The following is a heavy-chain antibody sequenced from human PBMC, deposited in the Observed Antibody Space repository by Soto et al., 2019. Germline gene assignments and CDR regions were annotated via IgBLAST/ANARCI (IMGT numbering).Heavy chain of an antibody. CDR1: GFSLSTSGKG. CDR3: AHYSSTSSFDY. D-gene: IGHD6-13*01. V-gene: IGHV2-5*02. CDR2: IYWDDDK. J-gene: IGHJ4*02. Sequence: GFGPKLVNPTQTFTLACTFPGFSLSTSGKGVGWIRQPPGKALEWLALIYWDDDKRYSPSLKSRLTITKDTSKNQVVLTMTNMDPVDTATYYCAHYSSTSSFDYWGQGTLVTVSS.